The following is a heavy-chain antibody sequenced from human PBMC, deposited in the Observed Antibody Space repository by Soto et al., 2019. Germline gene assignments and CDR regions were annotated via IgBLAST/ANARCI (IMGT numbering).Heavy chain of an antibody. D-gene: IGHD3-22*01. V-gene: IGHV3-23*01. Sequence: PGGSLRLSCAASGFTLSDYYMTWIRQAPGKGLEWVSAISGSGGSTYYADSVKGRFTISRDNSRNTLFLQMNSLRAEDTAVYYCARDYYKYYDSSGYYRSPAYWGQGTLVTVSS. CDR2: ISGSGGST. J-gene: IGHJ4*02. CDR3: ARDYYKYYDSSGYYRSPAY. CDR1: GFTLSDYY.